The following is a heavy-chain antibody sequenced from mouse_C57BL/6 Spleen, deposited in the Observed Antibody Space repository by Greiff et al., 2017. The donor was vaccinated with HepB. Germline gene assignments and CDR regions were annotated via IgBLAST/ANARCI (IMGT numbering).Heavy chain of an antibody. Sequence: VQLQQSGAELVKPGASVKLSCKASGYTFTSYWMQWVKQRPGQGLEWIGEIDPSDSYTNYNQKFKGKATLTVDTSSSTAYMQLSSLTSEDSAVYYCARRTYFDYWGQCTTLTVSS. J-gene: IGHJ2*01. CDR3: ARRTYFDY. V-gene: IGHV1-50*01. CDR2: IDPSDSYT. CDR1: GYTFTSYW.